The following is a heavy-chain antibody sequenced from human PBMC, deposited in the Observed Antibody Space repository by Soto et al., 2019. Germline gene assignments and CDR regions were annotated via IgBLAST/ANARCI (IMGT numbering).Heavy chain of an antibody. V-gene: IGHV1-2*02. Sequence: ASVKVSCKASGYTFTGSYLHCVRQAPGQGLEWMGWINPHRGDTSYAQKFKGRVAMTRNMATSTVDLELRSRKSDATAVFYCARDAHVWSQESLVTVSS. J-gene: IGHJ4*02. CDR2: INPHRGDT. CDR3: ARDAHV. CDR1: GYTFTGSY.